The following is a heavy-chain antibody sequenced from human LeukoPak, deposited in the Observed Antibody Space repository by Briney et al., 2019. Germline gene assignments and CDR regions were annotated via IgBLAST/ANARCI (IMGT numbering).Heavy chain of an antibody. V-gene: IGHV3-23*01. D-gene: IGHD3-10*01. CDR2: ISGSGGST. CDR3: AKGAELLWFGELSV. J-gene: IGHJ4*02. CDR1: GFTFSSYA. Sequence: GGSLRLSCAASGFTFSSYAMSWVRQAPGKGLEWVSGISGSGGSTYYADSAKGRFTISRDNSKNTLYLQMNSLRAEDTAVYYCAKGAELLWFGELSVWGQGTLVTVSS.